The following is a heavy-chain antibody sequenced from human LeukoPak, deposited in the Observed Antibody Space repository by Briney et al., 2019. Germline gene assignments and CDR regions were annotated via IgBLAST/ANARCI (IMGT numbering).Heavy chain of an antibody. J-gene: IGHJ5*02. CDR2: INHSGST. Sequence: SETLSLTCAVYGGSFSGYYWSWIRQPPGKGLEWIGEINHSGSTNYNPSLKSRVTISVDTSKNQFSLKLSSVTAADTAVYYRARDRSWIQLWFKGDWFDPWGQGTLVTVSS. CDR3: ARDRSWIQLWFKGDWFDP. CDR1: GGSFSGYY. D-gene: IGHD5-18*01. V-gene: IGHV4-34*01.